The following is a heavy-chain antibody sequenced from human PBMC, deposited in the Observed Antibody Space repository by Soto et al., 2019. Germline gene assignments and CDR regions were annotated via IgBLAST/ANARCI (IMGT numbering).Heavy chain of an antibody. Sequence: GASVKVSCKASGGTFSSYAISWVRQAPGQGLEWMGGIIPIFGTANYAQKFQGRVTITADESTSTAYMELSSLRSEDTAVYYCARELSGLLSYFDYWGQGTLVTVSS. CDR2: IIPIFGTA. CDR1: GGTFSSYA. CDR3: ARELSGLLSYFDY. D-gene: IGHD3-10*01. J-gene: IGHJ4*02. V-gene: IGHV1-69*13.